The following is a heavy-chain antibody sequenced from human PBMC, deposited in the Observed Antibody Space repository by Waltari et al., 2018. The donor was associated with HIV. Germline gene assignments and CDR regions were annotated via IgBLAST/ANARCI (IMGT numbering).Heavy chain of an antibody. V-gene: IGHV1-18*01. CDR2: ISGYNGDT. J-gene: IGHJ4*02. D-gene: IGHD3-22*01. Sequence: QVHLVQSGAELRKPGASVTVSCKASGYNFTTYGITWVRKAPGQGLGRLGWISGYNGDTKYAQKVRGRVTMTTDTSTSTAYLEMGSLRFDDTAVYYCARDHYYGSSGYYSDYWGQGTLVTVSS. CDR3: ARDHYYGSSGYYSDY. CDR1: GYNFTTYG.